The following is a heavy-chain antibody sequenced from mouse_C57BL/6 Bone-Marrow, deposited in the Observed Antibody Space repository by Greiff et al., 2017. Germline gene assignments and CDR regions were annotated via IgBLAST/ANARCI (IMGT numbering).Heavy chain of an antibody. Sequence: VQLQQPGAELVKPGASVKLSCKASGYTFTSYWMHWVKQKPGQGLEWIGMIHPNSGSTNYNEKFKSKATLTVDKASSTAYMQLSSLTSEDSAVYYCSRSGSSPWYFDVKGTGTTVTGSS. V-gene: IGHV1-64*01. CDR1: GYTFTSYW. D-gene: IGHD1-1*01. CDR3: SRSGSSPWYFDV. J-gene: IGHJ1*03. CDR2: IHPNSGST.